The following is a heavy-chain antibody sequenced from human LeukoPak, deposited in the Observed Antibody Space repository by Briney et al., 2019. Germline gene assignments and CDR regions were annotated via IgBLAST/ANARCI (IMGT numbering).Heavy chain of an antibody. V-gene: IGHV3-7*01. CDR1: GFTFSSYW. CDR2: IKQDGSEK. D-gene: IGHD4/OR15-4a*01. CDR3: ARDQGAHGMDV. Sequence: PGGSLRPSCAASGFTFSSYWMSWVRQAPGKGLEWVANIKQDGSEKYYVDSVKGRFTISRDNAKNSLYLQMNSLRAEDPAVYYCARDQGAHGMDVWGQGTTVTVSS. J-gene: IGHJ6*02.